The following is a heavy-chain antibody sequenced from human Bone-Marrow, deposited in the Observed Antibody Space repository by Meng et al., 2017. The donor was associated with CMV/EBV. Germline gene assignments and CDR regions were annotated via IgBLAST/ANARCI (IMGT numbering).Heavy chain of an antibody. CDR3: ARVSRSTIFGVVNYGMDV. J-gene: IGHJ6*02. V-gene: IGHV3-53*01. Sequence: ETLSLTCAASGFTVSSNYMSWVRQAPGKGLEWVSVIYSGGSTYYADSVKGRFTISRDNSKNTLYLQMNSLRAEDTAVYYCARVSRSTIFGVVNYGMDVWGQGTTVTVSS. CDR1: GFTVSSNY. D-gene: IGHD3-3*01. CDR2: IYSGGST.